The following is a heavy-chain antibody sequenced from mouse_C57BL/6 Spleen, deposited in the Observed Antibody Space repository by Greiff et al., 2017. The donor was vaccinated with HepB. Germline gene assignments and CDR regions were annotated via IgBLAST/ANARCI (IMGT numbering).Heavy chain of an antibody. J-gene: IGHJ3*01. D-gene: IGHD2-4*01. CDR2: INPNYGTT. CDR1: GYTFTDYY. V-gene: IGHV1-26*01. Sequence: EVQLQQSGPELVKPGASVKISCKASGYTFTDYYMNWVKQSHGKSLEWIGDINPNYGTTSYNQKFKGKATLTVDQSSSTAYMQLNSLTSEDSAVYYCARRDYDQAWFAYWGQGTLVTVSA. CDR3: ARRDYDQAWFAY.